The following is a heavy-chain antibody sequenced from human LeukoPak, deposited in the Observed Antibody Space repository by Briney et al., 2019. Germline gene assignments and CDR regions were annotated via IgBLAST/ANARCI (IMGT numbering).Heavy chain of an antibody. Sequence: PGGSLRLSCAASGFTFSSYEMNWVRQAPGKGLEWVSYISSSGSTIYYADSVKGRFTISRDNAKNSLCLQMNSLRAEDTAVYYCARDYPGWYGTYYFDYWGQGTLVTVSS. CDR1: GFTFSSYE. CDR3: ARDYPGWYGTYYFDY. D-gene: IGHD6-19*01. J-gene: IGHJ4*02. CDR2: ISSSGSTI. V-gene: IGHV3-48*03.